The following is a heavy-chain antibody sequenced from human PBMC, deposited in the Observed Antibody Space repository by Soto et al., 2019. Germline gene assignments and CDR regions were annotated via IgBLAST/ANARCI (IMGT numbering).Heavy chain of an antibody. V-gene: IGHV3-11*01. CDR2: ISSSGSTI. D-gene: IGHD1-7*01. J-gene: IGHJ4*02. CDR1: GFTFSDYY. Sequence: LRLSCAASGFTFSDYYMSWIRQAPGKGLEWVSYISSSGSTIYYADSVKGRFTISRDNAKNSLYLQMNSLRAEDTAVYYCARDSQYHWNYVEQRCFDYCGQGTMVTVYS. CDR3: ARDSQYHWNYVEQRCFDY.